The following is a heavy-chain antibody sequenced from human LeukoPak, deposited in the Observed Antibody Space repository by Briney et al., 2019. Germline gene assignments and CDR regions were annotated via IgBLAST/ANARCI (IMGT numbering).Heavy chain of an antibody. CDR1: GVSISSYY. V-gene: IGHV4-59*12. CDR3: ARDRKYYYHMDV. D-gene: IGHD1-14*01. CDR2: IYYSGST. Sequence: SETLSLTCTVSGVSISSYYWSWIRQPPGKGLEWIGYIYYSGSTNYNPSLKSRVTISVDTSKNHFSLNLTSLTAADTAVYYCARDRKYYYHMDVWGKGTTVTVSS. J-gene: IGHJ6*03.